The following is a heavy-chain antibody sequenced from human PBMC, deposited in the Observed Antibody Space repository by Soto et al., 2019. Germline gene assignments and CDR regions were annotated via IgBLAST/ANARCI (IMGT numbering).Heavy chain of an antibody. Sequence: QLQLQESGPGLVKPSETLSLTCTVAGGSISSSSYYWGWIRQPPGKGLEWIGSIYYSGSTYYKQAIKSRVIISLNTSPHPFTMNLSPVTAANTDVYYCASSTRSKYDYYMDVWGKGTTVPVSS. V-gene: IGHV4-39*01. CDR3: ASSTRSKYDYYMDV. CDR2: IYYSGST. J-gene: IGHJ6*03. D-gene: IGHD3-10*01. CDR1: GGSISSSSYY.